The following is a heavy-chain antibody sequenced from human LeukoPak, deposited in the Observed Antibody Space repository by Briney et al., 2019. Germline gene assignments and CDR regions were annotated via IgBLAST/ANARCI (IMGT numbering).Heavy chain of an antibody. CDR2: IYYSGST. CDR3: ARTYNTYYFDY. CDR1: GGSMSSSSYY. Sequence: SETLSLTCTVSGGSMSSSSYYWGWIRQPPGKGLEWIGSIYYSGSTYYSPSLKSRVTISVDTSRNQFSLKLSSVTAADTAVYYCARTYNTYYFDYWGQGTLVTVSS. D-gene: IGHD1-14*01. V-gene: IGHV4-39*01. J-gene: IGHJ4*02.